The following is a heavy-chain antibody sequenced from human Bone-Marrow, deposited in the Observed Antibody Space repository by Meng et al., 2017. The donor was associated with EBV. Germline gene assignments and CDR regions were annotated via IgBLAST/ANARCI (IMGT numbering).Heavy chain of an antibody. CDR2: INPNSGDT. V-gene: IGHV1-2*06. D-gene: IGHD6-13*01. Sequence: QVQLLPSGAEVKKPGASVKVSCKASGYTFTGYYMHWVRQAPGQGLEWMGRINPNSGDTNYAQKFQGRVTMTRDTSISTAYMELSRLRSDDTAVYYCARAKAAAAGTLIDYWGQGTLVTVSS. CDR1: GYTFTGYY. J-gene: IGHJ4*02. CDR3: ARAKAAAAGTLIDY.